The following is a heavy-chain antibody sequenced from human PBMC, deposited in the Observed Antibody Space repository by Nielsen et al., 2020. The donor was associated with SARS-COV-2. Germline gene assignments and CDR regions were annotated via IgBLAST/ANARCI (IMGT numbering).Heavy chain of an antibody. D-gene: IGHD3-22*01. J-gene: IGHJ5*02. CDR1: GFTFSSYW. V-gene: IGHV3-7*01. Sequence: GGSLRLSCAASGFTFSSYWMSWVRQAPGKGLEWVANIKQDGSEKYYVDSVKGRFTISRDNAKNSLYLQMNSLRAEDTAVYYCARVGTMIGSWFDPWGQGTLVTVSS. CDR3: ARVGTMIGSWFDP. CDR2: IKQDGSEK.